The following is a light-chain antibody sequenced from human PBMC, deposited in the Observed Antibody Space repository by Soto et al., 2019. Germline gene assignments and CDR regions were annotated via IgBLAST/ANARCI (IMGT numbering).Light chain of an antibody. CDR1: VVAKKY. J-gene: IGLJ2*01. Sequence: SYELTQPSSVSVSPGQTARITCSGDVVAKKYARWFQQKPGQAPVLVIYKDSERPSGIPERFSGSTSGTTVTLTISGAQFEDEADYYCYSATDNNWVFGGGTQLTVL. V-gene: IGLV3-27*01. CDR2: KDS. CDR3: YSATDNNWV.